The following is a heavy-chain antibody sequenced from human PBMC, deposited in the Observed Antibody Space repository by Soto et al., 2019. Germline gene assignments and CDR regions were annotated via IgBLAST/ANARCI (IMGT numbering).Heavy chain of an antibody. J-gene: IGHJ5*02. Sequence: EVQLVESGGGLVKPGGSLRLSCAASGFTFSSYSMNWVRQAPGKGLEWVSSISSSSSYIYYADSVKGRFTISRDNAKNSRYLQMNSLRAEDTAVYYCARSGCGGDCSPWGQGTLVTVSS. CDR3: ARSGCGGDCSP. V-gene: IGHV3-21*01. CDR2: ISSSSSYI. CDR1: GFTFSSYS. D-gene: IGHD2-21*02.